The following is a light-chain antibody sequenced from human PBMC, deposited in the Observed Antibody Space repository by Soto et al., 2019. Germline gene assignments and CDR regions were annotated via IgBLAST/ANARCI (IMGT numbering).Light chain of an antibody. V-gene: IGKV3-20*01. Sequence: ENLLTQSPGTLSLSPGEGATLSCRASRGVSANYLAWYQQKPGQAPTLLIYGASIRAAGIPDRFSGSGSGTDFTLTIRRLELDDFAVYYCQQYGSSPRTFGQGTKVDIK. CDR2: GAS. CDR1: RGVSANY. J-gene: IGKJ1*01. CDR3: QQYGSSPRT.